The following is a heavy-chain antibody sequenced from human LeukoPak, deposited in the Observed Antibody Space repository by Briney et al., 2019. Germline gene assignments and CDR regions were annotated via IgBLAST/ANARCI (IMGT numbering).Heavy chain of an antibody. J-gene: IGHJ4*02. CDR3: ARAGSSSWYSFDY. CDR2: INPKRGGT. D-gene: IGHD6-13*01. Sequence: ASVKVSCKASGYTFTGYYMHWVGQAPGQGGEWMGRINPKRGGTNYAQKFQGRVTITRDTSISTAYMELSRLRSDDTAVYYCARAGSSSWYSFDYWGQGTLVTVSS. V-gene: IGHV1-2*06. CDR1: GYTFTGYY.